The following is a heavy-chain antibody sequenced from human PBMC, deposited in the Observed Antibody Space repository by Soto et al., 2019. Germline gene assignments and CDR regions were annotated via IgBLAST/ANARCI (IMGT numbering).Heavy chain of an antibody. Sequence: GASVKVSCKASGYTFTSYYMHWVRQAPGQGLEWMGIINPSGGSTSYAQKFQGRVTMTRDTSTSTVYMELSSLRSEDTAVYYCAGSDFWSGYYVLDGLDPWGQGTLVTVSS. J-gene: IGHJ5*02. CDR2: INPSGGST. D-gene: IGHD3-3*01. CDR1: GYTFTSYY. V-gene: IGHV1-46*03. CDR3: AGSDFWSGYYVLDGLDP.